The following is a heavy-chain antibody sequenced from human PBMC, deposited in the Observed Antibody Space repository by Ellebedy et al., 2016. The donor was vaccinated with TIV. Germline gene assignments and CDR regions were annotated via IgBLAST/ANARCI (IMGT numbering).Heavy chain of an antibody. CDR3: ARQLYDFWSGYYSSANWFDP. Sequence: MPSETLSLTCTVSGGSISSYYWSWIRQPPGKGLEWIGYIYYSGSTNHNPSLKSRVTISVDTSKNQFSLKLSSVTAADTAVYYCARQLYDFWSGYYSSANWFDPWGQGTLVTVSS. CDR1: GGSISSYY. CDR2: IYYSGST. D-gene: IGHD3-3*01. V-gene: IGHV4-59*08. J-gene: IGHJ5*02.